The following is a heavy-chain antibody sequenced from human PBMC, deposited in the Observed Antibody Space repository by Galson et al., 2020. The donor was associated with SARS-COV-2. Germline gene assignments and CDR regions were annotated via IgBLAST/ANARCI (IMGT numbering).Heavy chain of an antibody. V-gene: IGHV4-31*03. J-gene: IGHJ4*02. CDR3: ARGELVFDY. D-gene: IGHD3-9*01. Sequence: ASETLSLTCSVSGGSITSGGNYWTWIRQHPGKGLEWVGYIDYNGNTYYNPSLKSRVAISADTTKSQFSLKLSSLTAADTAVYYCARGELVFDYWGQGTLVTVSS. CDR2: IDYNGNT. CDR1: GGSITSGGNY.